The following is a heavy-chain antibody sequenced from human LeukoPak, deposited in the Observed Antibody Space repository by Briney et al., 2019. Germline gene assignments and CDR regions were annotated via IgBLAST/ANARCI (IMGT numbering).Heavy chain of an antibody. D-gene: IGHD2/OR15-2a*01. V-gene: IGHV4-59*08. J-gene: IGHJ4*02. CDR2: ISDIGSI. CDR1: GGSISSYY. Sequence: SETLSLTCTVSGGSISSYYWSWIRQPPGKGLEWIAYISDIGSINYNPSLKSRVSISLDTSKNQFSLKLSSVTAADTAVYYCAGHHPRNTVDFWGQGTLVTVSS. CDR3: AGHHPRNTVDF.